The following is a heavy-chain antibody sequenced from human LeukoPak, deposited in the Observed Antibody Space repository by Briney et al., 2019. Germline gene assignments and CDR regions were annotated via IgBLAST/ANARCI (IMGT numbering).Heavy chain of an antibody. D-gene: IGHD6-13*01. J-gene: IGHJ6*03. V-gene: IGHV3-74*01. Sequence: GGSLRLSCAASGFTFSSYWMHWVRQAPGKGLVWVSHINSDGSSTSYADSVKGRFTISRDNAKNTLYLQMNSLRAEDTAVYYCARYPPLSSPYYYYYYYMDVWGKGTTVTVSS. CDR2: INSDGSST. CDR3: ARYPPLSSPYYYYYYYMDV. CDR1: GFTFSSYW.